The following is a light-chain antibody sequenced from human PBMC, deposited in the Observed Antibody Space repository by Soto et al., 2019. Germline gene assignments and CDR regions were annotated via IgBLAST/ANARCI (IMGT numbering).Light chain of an antibody. J-gene: IGLJ3*02. CDR1: SSNIGNNY. CDR3: GTWDSSLSARV. Sequence: QSVFTQPPSVSAAPGQKVTISCSGSSSNIGNNYVSWYQQFPGTAPKLLIYENNKRPSGIPDRFSGSKSGTSATLGITGLQTGDEADYYCGTWDSSLSARVFGGGTKLTVL. V-gene: IGLV1-51*02. CDR2: ENN.